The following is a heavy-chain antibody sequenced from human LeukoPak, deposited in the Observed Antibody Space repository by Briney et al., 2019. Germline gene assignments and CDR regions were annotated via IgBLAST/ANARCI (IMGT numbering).Heavy chain of an antibody. D-gene: IGHD3-22*01. CDR3: ARRSPEYYDSSGYYY. J-gene: IGHJ4*02. V-gene: IGHV4-39*01. CDR1: GGSISSSSYY. Sequence: SETLSLTCTVSGGSISSSSYYWGWIRQPPGKGLEWIGSIYYSGSTYYNPSLKSRVTISVDTSKNQFSLKLSSVTAADTAVYYCARRSPEYYDSSGYYYWGQGTLVTVSS. CDR2: IYYSGST.